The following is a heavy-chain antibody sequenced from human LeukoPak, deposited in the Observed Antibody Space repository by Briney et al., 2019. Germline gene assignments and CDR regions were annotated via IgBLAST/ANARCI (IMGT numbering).Heavy chain of an antibody. CDR3: ATLTSENYSIYFDY. CDR2: IRYDGSNE. V-gene: IGHV3-30*02. J-gene: IGHJ4*02. D-gene: IGHD1-7*01. CDR1: GLTFSPYG. Sequence: PGGSLRLSCAASGLTFSPYGMHWVRQAPGKGLEWVAFIRYDGSNEYYRDSVKGRFTISRDNSKNMLYLQMNSLRPEDAAVYYCATLTSENYSIYFDYWGQGTLVSVSS.